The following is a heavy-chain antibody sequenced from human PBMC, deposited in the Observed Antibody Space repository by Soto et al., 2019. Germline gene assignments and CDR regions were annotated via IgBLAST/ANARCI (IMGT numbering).Heavy chain of an antibody. Sequence: SGPTLVNPTQTLTLTCTFSGFSLSTSGMCVSWIRQPPGKALEWLALIDWDDDKYYSTSLKTRLTISKDTSKNQVVLTMTNMDHVDTATYYCARTSLRRSSSSGYSADRRLNWLDPWGQGTLVTVAS. CDR2: IDWDDDK. J-gene: IGHJ5*02. V-gene: IGHV2-70*01. D-gene: IGHD6-13*01. CDR3: ARTSLRRSSSSGYSADRRLNWLDP. CDR1: GFSLSTSGMC.